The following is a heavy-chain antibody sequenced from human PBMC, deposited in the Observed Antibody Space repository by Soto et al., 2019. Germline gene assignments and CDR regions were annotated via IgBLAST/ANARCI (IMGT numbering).Heavy chain of an antibody. D-gene: IGHD5-18*01. V-gene: IGHV3-30*18. CDR1: GFTFSSYG. CDR3: AKVGEDTAMDYYFDY. J-gene: IGHJ4*02. Sequence: PGGSLRLSCAASGFTFSSYGMHWVRQAPGKGLEWVAVISYDGSNKYYADSVKGRFTISRDNSKNTLYLQMNSLRAEDTAVYYCAKVGEDTAMDYYFDYWGQGTLVTVSS. CDR2: ISYDGSNK.